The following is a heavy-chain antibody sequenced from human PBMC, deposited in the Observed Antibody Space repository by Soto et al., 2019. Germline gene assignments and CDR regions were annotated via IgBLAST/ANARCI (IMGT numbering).Heavy chain of an antibody. CDR1: GFTFSSYW. D-gene: IGHD6-6*01. CDR3: ARDPQEQLADWNYYYYYYMDV. CDR2: IKQDGSEK. Sequence: GGSLRLSCAASGFTFSSYWMSWVRQAPGKGLEWVANIKQDGSEKYYVDSVKGRFTISRDNAKNSLYLQMNSLRAEDTAVYYCARDPQEQLADWNYYYYYYMDVWGKGTTVTVSS. J-gene: IGHJ6*03. V-gene: IGHV3-7*01.